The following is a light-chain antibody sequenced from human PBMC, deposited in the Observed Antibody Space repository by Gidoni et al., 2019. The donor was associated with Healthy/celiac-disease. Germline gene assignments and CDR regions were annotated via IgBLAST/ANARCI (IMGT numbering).Light chain of an antibody. CDR1: QCVSSS. CDR2: GAS. Sequence: EIVMTQSPATRSVSPGERATLSCRARQCVSSSLAWYQQKPGQAPRLLIYGASTRSTGIPARFSGSGSATAFTLIISSLLSEDFAVSYCQQYNNWLITFGQXTRLEIK. CDR3: QQYNNWLIT. J-gene: IGKJ5*01. V-gene: IGKV3-15*01.